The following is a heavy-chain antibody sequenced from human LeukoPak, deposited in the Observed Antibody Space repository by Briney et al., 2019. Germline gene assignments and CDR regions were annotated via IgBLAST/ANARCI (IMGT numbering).Heavy chain of an antibody. D-gene: IGHD3-9*01. Sequence: SETLSLTCTVSGGSISSYYWSWIRQPAGKGLEWIGRIYTSGSTNYNPSLKSRVTMSVDTSKNQFSLKLSSVTAADTAVYYCARDSDILTGLNWFDPWGQGILVTVFS. J-gene: IGHJ5*02. CDR1: GGSISSYY. V-gene: IGHV4-4*07. CDR2: IYTSGST. CDR3: ARDSDILTGLNWFDP.